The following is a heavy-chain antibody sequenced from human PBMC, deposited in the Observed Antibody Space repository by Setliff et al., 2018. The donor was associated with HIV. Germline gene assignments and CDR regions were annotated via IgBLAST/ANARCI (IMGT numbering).Heavy chain of an antibody. CDR2: IYYNGNT. CDR1: GASISSNSYY. CDR3: ARGSRNYYGSGALDS. J-gene: IGHJ5*01. Sequence: SETLSLTCSVSGASISSNSYYWGWIRQPPGKGLEWVGSIYYNGNTFYNQSLQSRVTISLDTSKNQFSLELSSVTAADTAVYHCARGSRNYYGSGALDSWGHGTLVTVSS. V-gene: IGHV4-39*07. D-gene: IGHD3-10*01.